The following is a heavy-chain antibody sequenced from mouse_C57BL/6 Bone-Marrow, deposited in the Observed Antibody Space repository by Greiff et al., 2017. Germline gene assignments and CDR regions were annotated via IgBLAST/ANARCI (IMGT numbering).Heavy chain of an antibody. Sequence: QVHVKQPGAELVKPGASVKLSCKASGYTFTSYWMHWVKQRPGRGLEWIGRIDPNSGGTKYNEKFKSKATLTVDKPSSTAYMQRSSLTSEDSAVYYCARFGYDGYYVWFAYWGQGTLVTVSA. J-gene: IGHJ3*01. CDR1: GYTFTSYW. CDR3: ARFGYDGYYVWFAY. D-gene: IGHD2-3*01. CDR2: IDPNSGGT. V-gene: IGHV1-72*01.